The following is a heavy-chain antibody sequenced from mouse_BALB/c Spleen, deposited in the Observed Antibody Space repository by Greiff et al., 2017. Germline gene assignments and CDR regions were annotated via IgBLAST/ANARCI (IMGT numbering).Heavy chain of an antibody. D-gene: IGHD1-1*01. V-gene: IGHV3-2*02. CDR1: GYSITSDYA. J-gene: IGHJ2*01. Sequence: EVKVEESGPGLVKPSQSLSLTCTVTGYSITSDYAWNWIRQFPGNKLEWMGYISYSGSTSYNPSLKSRISITRDTSKNQFFLQLNSVTTEDTATYYCAIITTVVFDYWGQGTTLTVSS. CDR2: ISYSGST. CDR3: AIITTVVFDY.